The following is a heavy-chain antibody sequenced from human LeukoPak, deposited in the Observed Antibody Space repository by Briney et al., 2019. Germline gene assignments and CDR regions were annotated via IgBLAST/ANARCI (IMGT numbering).Heavy chain of an antibody. V-gene: IGHV3-53*01. CDR3: ARVRFKSLDAFDI. J-gene: IGHJ3*02. CDR1: GFTVSSNY. D-gene: IGHD3-3*01. CDR2: IYSGGST. Sequence: GGSLRLSCAASGFTVSSNYMSWVRQAPGKGLEWVSVIYSGGSTYYAGSVKGRFTISRDNSKNTLYLQMNSLRAEDTAVYYCARVRFKSLDAFDIWGQGTMVTVSS.